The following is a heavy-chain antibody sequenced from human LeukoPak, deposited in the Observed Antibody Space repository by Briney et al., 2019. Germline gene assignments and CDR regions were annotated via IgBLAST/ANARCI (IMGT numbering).Heavy chain of an antibody. Sequence: PGGSLRLSCAASGFTFSSYAMSWGRQAPGKGLEWVSAISGSGGSTYYADSVKGRFTISRDNSKNTLYLQMNSLRAEDTAVYYCAKKASLRFLEWLADAFDIWGQGTMVTVSS. CDR2: ISGSGGST. D-gene: IGHD3-3*01. V-gene: IGHV3-23*01. CDR1: GFTFSSYA. J-gene: IGHJ3*02. CDR3: AKKASLRFLEWLADAFDI.